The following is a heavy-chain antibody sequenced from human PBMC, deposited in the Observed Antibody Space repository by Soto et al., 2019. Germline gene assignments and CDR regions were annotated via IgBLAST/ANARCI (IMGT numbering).Heavy chain of an antibody. J-gene: IGHJ6*02. D-gene: IGHD2-15*01. Sequence: GGSLRLSCAASGFTFSNAWMNWVRQAPGKGLEWVGRIKSKTDGGTTDYAAPVKGRFTISRDDSKNTLYLQMNSLKTEDTAVYYCTTDGAHCSGGSCIQYYGMDVWGQGTTVTVSS. CDR2: IKSKTDGGTT. V-gene: IGHV3-15*07. CDR3: TTDGAHCSGGSCIQYYGMDV. CDR1: GFTFSNAW.